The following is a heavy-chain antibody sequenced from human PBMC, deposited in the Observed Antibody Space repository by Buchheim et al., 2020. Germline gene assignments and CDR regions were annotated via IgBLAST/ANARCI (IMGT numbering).Heavy chain of an antibody. CDR2: IWYDGSNK. J-gene: IGHJ6*03. D-gene: IGHD2-2*01. Sequence: VQLVESGGGLVQPGGSLRLSCAASGFTFSSYSMNWVRQAPGKGLEWVAVIWYDGSNKYYADSVKGRFTISRDNSKNTLYLQMNSLRAEDTAVYYCARDGSVVVPGDIVRFYYYMDVWGKGTT. V-gene: IGHV3-33*08. CDR3: ARDGSVVVPGDIVRFYYYMDV. CDR1: GFTFSSYS.